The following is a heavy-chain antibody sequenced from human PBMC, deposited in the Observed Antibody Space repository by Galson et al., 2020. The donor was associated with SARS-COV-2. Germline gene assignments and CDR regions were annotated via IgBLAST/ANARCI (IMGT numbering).Heavy chain of an antibody. V-gene: IGHV3-49*03. J-gene: IGHJ4*02. CDR1: GFTFGDYA. Sequence: GESLKISCTSSGFTFGDYAMSWFRQAPGKGLEWVGFIRIKAYGGTTEYAASVQGRFTISRDDSKSIVYLQMNSLKTEDTAVYYCSREGSSDYWFGPYDYWGQGTLVTVSS. CDR2: IRIKAYGGTT. CDR3: SREGSSDYWFGPYDY. D-gene: IGHD3-22*01.